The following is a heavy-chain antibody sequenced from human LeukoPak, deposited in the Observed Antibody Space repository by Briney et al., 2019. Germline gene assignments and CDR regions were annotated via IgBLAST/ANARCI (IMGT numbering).Heavy chain of an antibody. Sequence: GGSLRLSCAASGFTFSSYAMSWVRQAPGKGLEWVSAISGSGGSTYYADSVKGRFTISRDNSKNTLYLQMNSLRAEDTAVYYCARAAVDIVAFYYFDYWGQGTLVTVSS. J-gene: IGHJ4*02. CDR3: ARAAVDIVAFYYFDY. CDR1: GFTFSSYA. D-gene: IGHD5-12*01. V-gene: IGHV3-23*01. CDR2: ISGSGGST.